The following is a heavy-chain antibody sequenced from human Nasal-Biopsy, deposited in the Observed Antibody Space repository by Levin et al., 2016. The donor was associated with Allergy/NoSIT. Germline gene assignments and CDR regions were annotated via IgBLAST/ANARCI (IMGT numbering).Heavy chain of an antibody. CDR3: AIPPGAYSNDGQNY. Sequence: GESLKISCAASGFTFEAYAMHWVRQGQGKGLEWVSVISGAGDSRYYADSVRGRFTISRDNSKNILYLQMNSLRDEDTAVYYCAIPPGAYSNDGQNYWGQGTLVTVSS. D-gene: IGHD5-18*01. CDR1: GFTFEAYA. CDR2: ISGAGDSR. V-gene: IGHV3-43*02. J-gene: IGHJ4*02.